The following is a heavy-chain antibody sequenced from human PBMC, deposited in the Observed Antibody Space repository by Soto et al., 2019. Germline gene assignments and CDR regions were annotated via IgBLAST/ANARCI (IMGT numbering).Heavy chain of an antibody. Sequence: PGGSLRLSCAGAAFPFGDSYRSWIPQAPGKGMEWLSYISPGSRYPAYADPVKGRFTISRDNAKRSLYLQMMSLTAEDTAIYYCVRGGGGGLFDPWGQGTMVTVLL. J-gene: IGHJ5*02. CDR2: ISPGSRYP. CDR1: AFPFGDSY. CDR3: VRGGGGGLFDP. V-gene: IGHV3-11*06. D-gene: IGHD2-15*01.